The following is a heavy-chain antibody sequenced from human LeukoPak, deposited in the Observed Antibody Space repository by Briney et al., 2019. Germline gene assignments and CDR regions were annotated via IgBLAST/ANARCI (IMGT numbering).Heavy chain of an antibody. V-gene: IGHV4-30-2*01. CDR2: IYHSGST. J-gene: IGHJ5*02. CDR1: GGSISSGGYS. CDR3: VRGNYGDFGSDWFDP. Sequence: SETLSLTCAASGGSISSGGYSWSWIRQPPGKGLEWIGYIYHSGSTYYNPSLKSRVTISVDRSKNQFSLKLSSVTAADTAVYYCVRGNYGDFGSDWFDPWGQGTLVTVSS. D-gene: IGHD4-17*01.